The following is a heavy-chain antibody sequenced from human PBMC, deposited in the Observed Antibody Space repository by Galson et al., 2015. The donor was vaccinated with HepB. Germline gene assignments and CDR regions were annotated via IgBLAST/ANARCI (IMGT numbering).Heavy chain of an antibody. CDR3: AKDHGYCSGRNCPHYYYAMDA. Sequence: SLRLSCAASGFIFSSYGMHWVRQAPGKGLEWVAFIRYDGSNEYYADSVKGRFTISRSTSQYTLYLQMNSLRLEDTAVCYCAKDHGYCSGRNCPHYYYAMDAWGKGTTVTVSS. J-gene: IGHJ6*04. CDR2: IRYDGSNE. CDR1: GFIFSSYG. V-gene: IGHV3-30*02. D-gene: IGHD2-15*01.